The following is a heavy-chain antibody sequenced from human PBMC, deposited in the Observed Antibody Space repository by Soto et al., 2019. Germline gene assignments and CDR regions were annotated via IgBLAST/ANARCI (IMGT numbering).Heavy chain of an antibody. V-gene: IGHV3-30*18. J-gene: IGHJ1*01. CDR2: ILYDGSEK. D-gene: IGHD6-6*01. CDR1: GFTFSSYG. CDR3: AKDPEYRTSSRRNSFQH. Sequence: LRLSCAASGFTFSSYGMHWVRQAPGKGLEWVAVILYDGSEKWFADSVKGRFTISRDNSKNTLYLQMKSLRAEDTAMYYCAKDPEYRTSSRRNSFQHWGQGTTVTVST.